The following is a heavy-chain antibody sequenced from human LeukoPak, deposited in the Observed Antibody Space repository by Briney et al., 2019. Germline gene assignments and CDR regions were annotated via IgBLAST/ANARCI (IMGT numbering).Heavy chain of an antibody. CDR2: IIPIFGTA. D-gene: IGHD6-13*01. CDR1: GGTFSSYA. J-gene: IGHJ3*02. CDR3: AKDYPPHSSSQRGDAFDI. V-gene: IGHV1-69*05. Sequence: VASVKVSCKASGGTFSSYAISWVRQAPGQGLEWMGGIIPIFGTANYAQKFQGRVTITTDESTSTAYMELSSLRAEDTAVYYCAKDYPPHSSSQRGDAFDIWGQGTMVTVSS.